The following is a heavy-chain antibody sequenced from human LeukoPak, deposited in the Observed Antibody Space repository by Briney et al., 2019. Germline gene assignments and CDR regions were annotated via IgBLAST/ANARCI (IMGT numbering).Heavy chain of an antibody. CDR1: GFTFSNYG. CDR2: IWYDGSNK. CDR3: AKSAVPGRYNFDY. D-gene: IGHD2-2*01. V-gene: IGHV3-33*06. Sequence: GRSLRLSCAASGFTFSNYGMHWVRQAPGKGLEWVAVIWYDGSNKYYADSVKGRFTISRDNSKNTLYLQMNSLRAEDTAVYYCAKSAVPGRYNFDYWGRGTLVTVSS. J-gene: IGHJ4*02.